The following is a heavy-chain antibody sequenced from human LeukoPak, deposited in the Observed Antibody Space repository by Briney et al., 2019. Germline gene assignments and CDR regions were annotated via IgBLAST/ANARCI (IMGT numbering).Heavy chain of an antibody. V-gene: IGHV1-2*02. J-gene: IGHJ4*02. CDR3: ARGYSGYDFRG. D-gene: IGHD5-12*01. CDR2: INPNIGGGT. CDR1: GYTFSVYP. Sequence: ASVKVSCKAYGYTFSVYPMHWVRQAPGQGLEWMGWINPNIGGGTNYAQKFQGRVTMTRDTSITTAYMELTNLTSGDTAIYYCARGYSGYDFRGWGQGTLVTVSS.